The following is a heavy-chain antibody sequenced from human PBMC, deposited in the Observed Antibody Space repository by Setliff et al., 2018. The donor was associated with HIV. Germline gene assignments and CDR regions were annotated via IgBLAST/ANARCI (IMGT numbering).Heavy chain of an antibody. D-gene: IGHD3-3*01. CDR3: ARDPTAPSITIFGVVGATYWFDP. Sequence: ASVKVSCKVYGYTLSELSIHWVRQAPGKGLEWMGYFDPQDGETVYAQKFQGRVTMTTDTSTNTAYMDLTSLKSDDTAVYYCARDPTAPSITIFGVVGATYWFDPWGPGTLVTVSS. CDR1: GYTLSELS. CDR2: FDPQDGET. J-gene: IGHJ5*02. V-gene: IGHV1-24*01.